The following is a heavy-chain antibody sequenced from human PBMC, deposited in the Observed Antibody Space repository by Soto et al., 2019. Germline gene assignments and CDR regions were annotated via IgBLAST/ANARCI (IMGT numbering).Heavy chain of an antibody. Sequence: EVQLVESGGGLVQPGGSLRLSCAASGFTFSNYAMTWVRQAPGKGLEWVSGITGSDGTTYYADSVKGRFTISRDNFKNTLYLVMDNLRAEDTALYYCAKRGSFSPLEYWGQGNLVTVSS. D-gene: IGHD3-16*02. J-gene: IGHJ4*02. CDR2: ITGSDGTT. CDR1: GFTFSNYA. CDR3: AKRGSFSPLEY. V-gene: IGHV3-23*04.